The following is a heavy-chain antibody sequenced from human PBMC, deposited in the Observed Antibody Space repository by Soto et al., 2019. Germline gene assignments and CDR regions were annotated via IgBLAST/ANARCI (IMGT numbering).Heavy chain of an antibody. CDR1: GGSISGSSYY. V-gene: IGHV4-39*01. CDR2: IYYSGST. Sequence: SETLSLTCTVSGGSISGSSYYWGWIRQPPGKGLEWIGSIYYSGSTYYNPSLKSRVTISVDTSKNQFSLKLSSVTAADTAVYYCARVARGSSYYYGMDVWGQGTTVTVSS. D-gene: IGHD3-10*01. J-gene: IGHJ6*02. CDR3: ARVARGSSYYYGMDV.